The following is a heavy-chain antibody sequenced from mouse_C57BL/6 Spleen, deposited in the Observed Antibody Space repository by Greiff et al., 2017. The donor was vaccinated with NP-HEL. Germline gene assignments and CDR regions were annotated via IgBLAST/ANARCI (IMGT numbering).Heavy chain of an antibody. V-gene: IGHV1-82*01. CDR3: ARDGSSYEYFDY. D-gene: IGHD1-1*01. CDR2: IYPGDGDT. Sequence: QVQLKESGPELVKPGASVKISCKASGYAFSSSWMNWVKQRPGKGLEWIGRIYPGDGDTNYNGKFKGKATLTADKSSSTAYMQLSSLTSEDSAVYFCARDGSSYEYFDYWGQGTTLTVSS. CDR1: GYAFSSSW. J-gene: IGHJ2*01.